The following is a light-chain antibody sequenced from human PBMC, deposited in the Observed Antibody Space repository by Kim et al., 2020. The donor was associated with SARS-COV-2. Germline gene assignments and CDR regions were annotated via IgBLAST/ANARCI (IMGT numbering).Light chain of an antibody. CDR3: QQSYSTPVT. V-gene: IGKV1-39*01. CDR2: AAS. J-gene: IGKJ4*01. CDR1: QSISSY. Sequence: ASVGDRVTITCRASQSISSYLNWYQQKPGKAPKILIYAASSLQSGVPSRFSVSGSGTDFTLTISSLQPEDFATYYCQQSYSTPVTFGGGTKVDIK.